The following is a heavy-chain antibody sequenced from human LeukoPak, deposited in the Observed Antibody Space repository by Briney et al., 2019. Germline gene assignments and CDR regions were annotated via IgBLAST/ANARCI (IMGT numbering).Heavy chain of an antibody. Sequence: GASVKVSCKASGYTFTGYYMHWVRQAPGQGLEWMGWISAYNGNTNYAQKLQGRVTMTTDTSTSTAYMELRSLRSDDTAVYYCARVIAVAGIDYWGQGTLVTVSS. CDR1: GYTFTGYY. V-gene: IGHV1-18*04. D-gene: IGHD6-19*01. CDR2: ISAYNGNT. J-gene: IGHJ4*02. CDR3: ARVIAVAGIDY.